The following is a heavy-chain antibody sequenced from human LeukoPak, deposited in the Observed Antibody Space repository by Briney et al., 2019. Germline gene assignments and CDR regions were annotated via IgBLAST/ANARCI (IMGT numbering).Heavy chain of an antibody. J-gene: IGHJ4*02. D-gene: IGHD2-15*01. V-gene: IGHV4-34*01. CDR2: INHSGGT. CDR1: GASFSGYY. CDR3: ARGSAQYCSGGSCYFPLDY. Sequence: SETLSLTCAVYGASFSGYYWSWIRQPPGKGLEWIGEINHSGGTNYNPSRKSRVTISVDTSKNQFSLKLSSVTAADTAVYYCARGSAQYCSGGSCYFPLDYWGQGTLVTVSS.